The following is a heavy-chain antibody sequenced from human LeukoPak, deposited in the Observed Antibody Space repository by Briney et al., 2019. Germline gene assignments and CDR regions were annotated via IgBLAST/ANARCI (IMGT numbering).Heavy chain of an antibody. CDR1: GGTFSSYA. D-gene: IGHD6-19*01. J-gene: IGHJ2*01. CDR2: IIPIFGTA. Sequence: GASVKVPCKASGGTFSSYAISWVRQAPGQGREWMGGIIPIFGTANYAQKFQGRVTSTADESTSTAYMELSRLRSEATAVYSCARASPPSIAVALSGFDLWGRGNLVTVSS. V-gene: IGHV1-69*13. CDR3: ARASPPSIAVALSGFDL.